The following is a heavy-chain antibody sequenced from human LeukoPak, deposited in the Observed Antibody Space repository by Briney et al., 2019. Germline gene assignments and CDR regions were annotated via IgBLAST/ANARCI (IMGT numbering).Heavy chain of an antibody. CDR2: IYPIDSDT. J-gene: IGHJ3*01. CDR3: ARPSAYGEDAFDV. D-gene: IGHD2-21*01. CDR1: GYSFTNYW. Sequence: GESLKISCKGSGYSFTNYWIGWVRQMPGKGLEWMGIIYPIDSDTRYSPSFRGQVTFSADKSISTAYLQWSNLKASDTAMYYCARPSAYGEDAFDVWGQGTMVTVSS. V-gene: IGHV5-51*01.